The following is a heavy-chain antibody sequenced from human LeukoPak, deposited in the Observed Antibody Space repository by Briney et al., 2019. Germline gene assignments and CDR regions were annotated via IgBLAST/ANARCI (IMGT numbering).Heavy chain of an antibody. V-gene: IGHV3-23*01. Sequence: PGGSLRLSCAASGFTFSSYAMSWVRQTPGKGLEWFSAISASGGSTYYADSGKGRFTISRDNSKNTLYLQRNSLRAEDTAVYYCAKALGPMYRLSYFDYWGQGTLVTVSS. CDR3: AKALGPMYRLSYFDY. CDR1: GFTFSSYA. J-gene: IGHJ4*02. CDR2: ISASGGST. D-gene: IGHD2/OR15-2a*01.